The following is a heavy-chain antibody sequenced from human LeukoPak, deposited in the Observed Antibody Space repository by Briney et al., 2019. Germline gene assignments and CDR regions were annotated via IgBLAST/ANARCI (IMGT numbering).Heavy chain of an antibody. D-gene: IGHD4-17*01. CDR2: IYNSGST. CDR3: ARGTVTSRTWYFDL. Sequence: PSETLSLTCTVSGDSFSYFYWSWIRQPPGKGLEWIGYIYNSGSTNYNPSLKSRVTISLDTSKNQFSLKLSSVTAADTAVYYCARGTVTSRTWYFDLWGRGTLVTVSS. CDR1: GDSFSYFY. J-gene: IGHJ2*01. V-gene: IGHV4-59*01.